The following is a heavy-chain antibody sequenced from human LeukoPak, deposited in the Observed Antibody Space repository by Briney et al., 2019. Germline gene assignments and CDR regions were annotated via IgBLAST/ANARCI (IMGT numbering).Heavy chain of an antibody. Sequence: SETLSLTCTVSGGSISGSSYYWGWIRQPPGKGLEWIGSIYYSGSTYYNPSLKSRVTISVDTSKNQFSLKLSSVTAADTAVYYCARHLYSSGWQYAFDIWGQGTMVTVSS. CDR2: IYYSGST. D-gene: IGHD6-19*01. J-gene: IGHJ3*02. CDR3: ARHLYSSGWQYAFDI. V-gene: IGHV4-39*01. CDR1: GGSISGSSYY.